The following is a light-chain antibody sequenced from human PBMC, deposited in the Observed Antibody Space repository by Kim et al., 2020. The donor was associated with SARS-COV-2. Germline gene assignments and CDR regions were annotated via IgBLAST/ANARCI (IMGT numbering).Light chain of an antibody. J-gene: IGKJ2*01. CDR3: MQATQFSHV. CDR2: RIS. CDR1: QSLVHIDGNIY. V-gene: IGKV2-24*01. Sequence: DIVLTQTPLSSPVTLGQSASISCRSSQSLVHIDGNIYLCWLHQRPGQSPRLLIYRISNRVSGVPDSFSGSGAGTDFTLRISRVEAEDVGVYYCMQATQFSHVFGQGTKLEI.